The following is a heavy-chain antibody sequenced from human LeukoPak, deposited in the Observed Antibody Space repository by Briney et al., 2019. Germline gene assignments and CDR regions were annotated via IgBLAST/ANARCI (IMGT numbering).Heavy chain of an antibody. D-gene: IGHD3-3*01. J-gene: IGHJ4*02. CDR1: GGSISSSSYY. V-gene: IGHV4-39*07. CDR3: ARYSVDRSGWSFDY. CDR2: IYYSGST. Sequence: SETLSLTCTVSGGSISSSSYYWGWIRQPPGKGLEWIGSIYYSGSTYYNPSLKSRVTISVDTSKNQFSLKLSSVTAADTAVYYCARYSVDRSGWSFDYWGQGTLVTVSS.